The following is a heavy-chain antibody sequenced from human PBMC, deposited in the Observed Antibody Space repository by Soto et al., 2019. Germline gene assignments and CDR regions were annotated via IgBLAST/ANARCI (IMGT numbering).Heavy chain of an antibody. J-gene: IGHJ4*02. Sequence: SGGSLRLSCAASGFTFSSYGMHWVRQAPGKGLEWVAVISYDGSNKYYADSVKGRFTISRDNSKNTLYLQMNSLRAEDTAVYYCAKKYCSSTSCYFTIDYWGQGTLVTVSS. CDR3: AKKYCSSTSCYFTIDY. CDR2: ISYDGSNK. D-gene: IGHD2-2*01. CDR1: GFTFSSYG. V-gene: IGHV3-30*18.